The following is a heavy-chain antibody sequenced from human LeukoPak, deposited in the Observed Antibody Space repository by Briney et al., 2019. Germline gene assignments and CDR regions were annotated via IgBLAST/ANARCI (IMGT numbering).Heavy chain of an antibody. V-gene: IGHV4-4*07. CDR2: IYTSGST. Sequence: SETLSLTCTVSGGSISSYYWSWIRQPAGKGLEWIGRIYTSGSTNYNPSLKSRVTMSVDTSKYQFSLKLSSVTAADTAVYYCARDGIAAAGTKTEYYYYYYMDVWGKGTAVTVSS. D-gene: IGHD6-13*01. CDR3: ARDGIAAAGTKTEYYYYYYMDV. J-gene: IGHJ6*03. CDR1: GGSISSYY.